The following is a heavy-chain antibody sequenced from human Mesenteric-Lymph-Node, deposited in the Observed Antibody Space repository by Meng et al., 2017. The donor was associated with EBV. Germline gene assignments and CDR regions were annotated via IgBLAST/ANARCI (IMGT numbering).Heavy chain of an antibody. CDR3: ARAPPVVVAATDWYFDF. J-gene: IGHJ2*01. D-gene: IGHD2-15*01. V-gene: IGHV3-21*01. CDR2: ISSGDSSI. Sequence: EVQLVESGGXLVKPGGSLRLCCSASGFTFSTYSMNWVRLAPGKGLEWVSSISSGDSSIYYADSVKGRFTISRDDAENSVYLQMNSLRAEDTALYYCARAPPVVVAATDWYFDFLGRDTLGTVSS. CDR1: GFTFSTYS.